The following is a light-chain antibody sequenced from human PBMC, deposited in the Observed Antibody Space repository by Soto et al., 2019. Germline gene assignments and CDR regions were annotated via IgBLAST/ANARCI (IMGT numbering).Light chain of an antibody. J-gene: IGKJ1*01. CDR1: QSVSSY. V-gene: IGKV3-11*01. Sequence: EIVLTQSPATLSLSPGERATLSCRASQSVSSYLAWYQQKPGQAPRLLIYEASNRATGIPARFSGSGSGTDFTLTISSLEPEDFAVYYCQQRSNWHTWTFGQGTKVEIK. CDR3: QQRSNWHTWT. CDR2: EAS.